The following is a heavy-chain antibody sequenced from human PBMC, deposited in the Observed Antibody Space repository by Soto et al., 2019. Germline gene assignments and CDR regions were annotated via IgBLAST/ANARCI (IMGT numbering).Heavy chain of an antibody. CDR3: ASDSPPPQPATADAYYYYGMDV. Sequence: SVKVSFRAPRDTFTSYYINWGRQAPGQGLEWMGGIIPIFGTAKYAQKFQGRVTITADESTSTAYMELGSLRSEDTAVYYSASDSPPPQPATADAYYYYGMDVWGQGTTVTVSS. CDR2: IIPIFGTA. V-gene: IGHV1-69*13. CDR1: RDTFTSYY. D-gene: IGHD2-2*01. J-gene: IGHJ6*02.